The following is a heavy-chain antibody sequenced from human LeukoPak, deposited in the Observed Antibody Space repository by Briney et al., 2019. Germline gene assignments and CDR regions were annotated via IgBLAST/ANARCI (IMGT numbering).Heavy chain of an antibody. V-gene: IGHV4-39*07. CDR2: IYYSGST. J-gene: IGHJ4*02. Sequence: SETLSLTCTVSGGSISSSSYYWGWIRQPPGKGLEWIGSIYYSGSTYYNPSLKSRVTISVDTSKNQFSLKLSSVTAADTAVYYCAREVRWIRESYYFDYWGQGTLVAVSS. CDR3: AREVRWIRESYYFDY. CDR1: GGSISSSSYY. D-gene: IGHD5-12*01.